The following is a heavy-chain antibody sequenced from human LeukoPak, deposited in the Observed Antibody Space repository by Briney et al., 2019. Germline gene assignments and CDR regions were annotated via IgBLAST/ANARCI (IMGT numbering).Heavy chain of an antibody. CDR1: GGTFSSYA. V-gene: IGHV1-69*04. CDR3: ARVSSNSRGDYFDY. CDR2: IISILGIA. J-gene: IGHJ4*02. Sequence: SVKVSCKASGGTFSSYAISWVRQAPGQGREWMGRIISILGIANYAQKFQGRVTITADKSTSIAYMELSSLRSEDTAVYYCARVSSNSRGDYFDYWGQGTLVTVSS. D-gene: IGHD4-23*01.